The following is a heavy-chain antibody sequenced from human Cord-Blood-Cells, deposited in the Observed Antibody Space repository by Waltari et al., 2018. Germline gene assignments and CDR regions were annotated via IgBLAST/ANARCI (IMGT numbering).Heavy chain of an antibody. V-gene: IGHV1-8*01. D-gene: IGHD6-13*01. CDR3: ARGRSSSWYEGYYYYYGMDV. CDR2: RNPNSGNT. J-gene: IGHJ6*02. Sequence: QVQLVQSGAEVKKPGASVKVSCKASGYTFTSYDINWVRQATGQGLEWMGWRNPNSGNTGYAQKFQGRVTMTRNTSISTAYMELSSLRSEDTAVYYCARGRSSSWYEGYYYYYGMDVWGQGTTVTVSS. CDR1: GYTFTSYD.